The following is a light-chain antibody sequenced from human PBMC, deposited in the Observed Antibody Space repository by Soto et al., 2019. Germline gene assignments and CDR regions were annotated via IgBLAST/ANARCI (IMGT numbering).Light chain of an antibody. Sequence: DIVMSQSPDSLAVSLGERATINCKSSQSVLYSSNNKNYLAWYQQKPGHPPKLLIYWASTRESGVPDRFSGSGSGTDFTLTISSLQTEDVAVYYCQQYYISPLTFGQGTKVEIK. CDR1: QSVLYSSNNKNY. CDR3: QQYYISPLT. V-gene: IGKV4-1*01. CDR2: WAS. J-gene: IGKJ1*01.